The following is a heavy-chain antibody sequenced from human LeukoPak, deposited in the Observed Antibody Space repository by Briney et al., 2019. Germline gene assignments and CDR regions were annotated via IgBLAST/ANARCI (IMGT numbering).Heavy chain of an antibody. CDR2: IRYDGSNK. V-gene: IGHV3-30*02. J-gene: IGHJ4*02. CDR1: GFTFCSYG. D-gene: IGHD5-18*01. CDR3: AKADTAMVSVDY. Sequence: PGGSLRLSCAASGFTFCSYGMHWVRQAPGKGLEWVAFIRYDGSNKYYADSVKGRFTISRDNSKNTLYLQMNSLRAEDTAVYYCAKADTAMVSVDYWGQGTLVTVSS.